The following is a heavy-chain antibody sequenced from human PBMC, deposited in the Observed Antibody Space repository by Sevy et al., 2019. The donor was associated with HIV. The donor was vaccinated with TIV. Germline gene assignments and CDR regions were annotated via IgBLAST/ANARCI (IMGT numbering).Heavy chain of an antibody. D-gene: IGHD3-3*01. CDR3: ASDPRSGQIDWFDP. CDR1: GGSISSSSYY. Sequence: SETLSLTCTVSGGSISSSSYYWGWIRQPPGKGLEWIGSIYYSGSTYYNPSLKSRVTISVDTSKNQFSLKLSSVTAADTAVYYCASDPRSGQIDWFDPWGQGTLVTVSS. CDR2: IYYSGST. V-gene: IGHV4-39*01. J-gene: IGHJ5*02.